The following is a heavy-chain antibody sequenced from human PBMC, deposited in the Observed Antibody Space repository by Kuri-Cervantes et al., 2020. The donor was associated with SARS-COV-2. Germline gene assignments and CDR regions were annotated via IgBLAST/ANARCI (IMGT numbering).Heavy chain of an antibody. J-gene: IGHJ4*02. CDR3: AKDLEELELPATTP. CDR1: GFTFGSYG. D-gene: IGHD1-7*01. CDR2: ISYDGSNK. V-gene: IGHV3-30*18. Sequence: GGSLRLACAADGFTFGSYGMHWVRQAPGKWLEWVAVISYDGSNKYYADSVKGRFTISRDNSKNTLYLQMNSLRAEGTSVYYWAKDLEELELPATTPWGQGTLVTVSS.